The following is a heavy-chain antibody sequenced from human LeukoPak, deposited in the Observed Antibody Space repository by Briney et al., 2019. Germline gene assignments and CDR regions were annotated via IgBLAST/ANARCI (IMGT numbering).Heavy chain of an antibody. J-gene: IGHJ6*02. CDR3: ARSAVVVAATQDYYYGMDV. CDR1: GGTFSSYA. CDR2: IIPIFGTA. Sequence: EASVNVSCKASGGTFSSYAISWVRQAPGQGLEWMGGIIPIFGTANYAQKFQGRVTITADESTSTAYMELSSLRSEDTAVYYCARSAVVVAATQDYYYGMDVWGQGTTVTVSS. V-gene: IGHV1-69*13. D-gene: IGHD2-15*01.